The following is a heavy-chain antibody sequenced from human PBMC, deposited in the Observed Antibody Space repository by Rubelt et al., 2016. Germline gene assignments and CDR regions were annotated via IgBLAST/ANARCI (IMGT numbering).Heavy chain of an antibody. CDR3: AMEGDAFDI. V-gene: IGHV3-30*04. Sequence: VHLVESGGGLVQPGGSLRLSCAASGITVSNYAMHWVRQAPGKGLEWVAVISYDGSKYYADSVKGRFTISRDNSKNTLYLQMNSLRAEDTAVYYCAMEGDAFDIWGQGTMVTVSS. CDR2: ISYDGSK. D-gene: IGHD3-3*01. J-gene: IGHJ3*02. CDR1: GITVSNYA.